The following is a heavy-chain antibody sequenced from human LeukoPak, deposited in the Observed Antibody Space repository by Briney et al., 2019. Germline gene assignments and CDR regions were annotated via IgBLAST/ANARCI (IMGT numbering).Heavy chain of an antibody. CDR2: INHSGGT. CDR1: GESFSDYY. D-gene: IGHD1-14*01. Sequence: SETLSLTCSVYGESFSDYYWSWIRQPPGKGLEWIGQINHSGGTSFNSSLKSRVTISIDTSKNQVSLKLNSVTAADTAVYYCARHNGKVLYYWGQGTLVTVSS. J-gene: IGHJ4*02. V-gene: IGHV4-34*01. CDR3: ARHNGKVLYY.